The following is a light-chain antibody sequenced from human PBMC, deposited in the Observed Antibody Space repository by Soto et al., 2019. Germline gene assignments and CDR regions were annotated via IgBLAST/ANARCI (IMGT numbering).Light chain of an antibody. V-gene: IGLV1-40*01. Sequence: QSVLTQSPSVSGAPGQRVTISCTGSSSNIGTGSDVRRYQHLPGAAPRLLLYGNNNRPSGVPDRFSGSKSGTSASLAITGLQAEDEADYYCQSFDSSLSAYVFGPGTKVTVL. J-gene: IGLJ1*01. CDR2: GNN. CDR3: QSFDSSLSAYV. CDR1: SSNIGTGSD.